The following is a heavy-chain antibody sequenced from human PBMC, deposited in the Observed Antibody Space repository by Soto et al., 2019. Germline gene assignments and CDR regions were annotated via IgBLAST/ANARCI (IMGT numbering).Heavy chain of an antibody. CDR2: ISNDGSDK. CDR1: GFTFRSYG. CDR3: GAGQYFTDY. J-gene: IGHJ4*02. V-gene: IGHV3-30*03. Sequence: QVQVVESGGGVVQPGRSLRLSCSTSGFTFRSYGRHWVRQAPGKGLEWVALISNDGSDKYYADSVKGRFTISRDNSKSTLYLQMNSLSGDDTAIFVCGAGQYFTDYWGQGTLVTVSS. D-gene: IGHD2-2*01.